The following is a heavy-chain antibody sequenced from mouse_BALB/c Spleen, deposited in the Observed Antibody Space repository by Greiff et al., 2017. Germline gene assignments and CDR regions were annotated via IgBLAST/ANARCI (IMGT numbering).Heavy chain of an antibody. J-gene: IGHJ4*01. CDR1: GFAFSSYD. CDR2: ISSGGGST. V-gene: IGHV5-12-1*01. Sequence: EVHLVESGGGLVKPGGSLKLSCAASGFAFSSYDMSWVRQTPEKRLEWVAYISSGGGSTYYPDTVKGRFTISRDNAKNTLYLQMSSLKSEDTAMYYCARPGYYYGSSPYYAMDYWGQGTSVTVSS. D-gene: IGHD1-1*01. CDR3: ARPGYYYGSSPYYAMDY.